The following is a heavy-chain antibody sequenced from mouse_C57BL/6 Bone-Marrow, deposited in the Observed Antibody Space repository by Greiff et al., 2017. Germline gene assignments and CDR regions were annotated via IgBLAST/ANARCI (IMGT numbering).Heavy chain of an antibody. CDR1: GYTFTRYW. CDR3: ARDYDYQYYAMDY. J-gene: IGHJ4*01. D-gene: IGHD2-4*01. Sequence: VQLQQPGAELVMPGASVKLSCKASGYTFTRYWMHWVKQRPGQGLEWIGEIDPSDSYTNYNQKFKGKSTLTVDKSSSTAYMQLSSLTSEDAAVYYCARDYDYQYYAMDYWGQGTSVTVSS. V-gene: IGHV1-69*01. CDR2: IDPSDSYT.